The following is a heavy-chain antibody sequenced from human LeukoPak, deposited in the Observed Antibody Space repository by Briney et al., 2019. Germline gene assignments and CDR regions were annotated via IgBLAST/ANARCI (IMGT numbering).Heavy chain of an antibody. J-gene: IGHJ3*02. CDR2: IYYSGST. CDR1: GGSISSSSYY. D-gene: IGHD1-1*01. Sequence: SETLSITCTVSGGSISSSSYYWGWIRQPPGKGLEWIGSIYYSGSTYYNPSLKSRVTISVDTSKNQFSLKLSSVTAADTAVYFCARVSGSGTALDAFDIWGQGTMVIVSS. V-gene: IGHV4-39*01. CDR3: ARVSGSGTALDAFDI.